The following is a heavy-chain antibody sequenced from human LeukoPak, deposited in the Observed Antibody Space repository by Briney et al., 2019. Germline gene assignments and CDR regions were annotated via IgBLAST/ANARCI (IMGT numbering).Heavy chain of an antibody. Sequence: GGSLRLSCAASGFTFSSYAVSWVRQAPGKGLEWVSAISGSGGSTYYADSVKGRFTISRDNSKNTLYLQMNSLRAEDTAVYYCAKVPRGWVYYFDYWGQGTLVTVSS. J-gene: IGHJ4*02. V-gene: IGHV3-23*01. D-gene: IGHD2-2*01. CDR3: AKVPRGWVYYFDY. CDR1: GFTFSSYA. CDR2: ISGSGGST.